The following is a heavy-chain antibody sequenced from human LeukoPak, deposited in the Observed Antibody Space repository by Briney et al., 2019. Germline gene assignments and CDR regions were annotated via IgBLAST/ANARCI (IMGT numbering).Heavy chain of an antibody. Sequence: GGSLRLSCVASGFTFSSYSMIWVRQRPGKGLECVSFISSRSTTIEYADSVKGRFTISRDNAKNSLYLQVNSLRVEDTAVYFCARPMYSSGWDQFQHWGQGTLVTVSS. CDR1: GFTFSSYS. CDR3: ARPMYSSGWDQFQH. V-gene: IGHV3-48*04. D-gene: IGHD6-19*01. J-gene: IGHJ1*01. CDR2: ISSRSTTI.